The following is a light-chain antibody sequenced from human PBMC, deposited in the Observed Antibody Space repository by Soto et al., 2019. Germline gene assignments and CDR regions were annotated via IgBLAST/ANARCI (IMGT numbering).Light chain of an antibody. CDR3: ATWDDSLNAAV. CDR2: IDD. J-gene: IGLJ7*01. CDR1: TSNIAGNT. V-gene: IGLV1-44*01. Sequence: QSALTQPPSLSGTPGQRVTISCSGSTSNIAGNTVHWYQHLPETAPKLLIYIDDQRPSGVPDRFFGSKSGTSASLAISGLQSEDEADYYCATWDDSLNAAVFGGGTQLTVL.